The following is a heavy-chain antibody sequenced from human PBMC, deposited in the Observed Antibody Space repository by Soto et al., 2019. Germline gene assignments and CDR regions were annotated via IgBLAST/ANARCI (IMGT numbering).Heavy chain of an antibody. V-gene: IGHV4-39*01. CDR3: ARRSPVGLGGSPRRPIYYFDY. Sequence: SETLSLTCTVSGGSISSSSYYWGWIRQPPGKGLEWIGSIYYSGSTYYNPSLKSRVTISVDTSKNQFSLKLSSVTAADTAVYYCARRSPVGLGGSPRRPIYYFDYWGQGTLVTVSS. J-gene: IGHJ4*02. CDR1: GGSISSSSYY. D-gene: IGHD2-15*01. CDR2: IYYSGST.